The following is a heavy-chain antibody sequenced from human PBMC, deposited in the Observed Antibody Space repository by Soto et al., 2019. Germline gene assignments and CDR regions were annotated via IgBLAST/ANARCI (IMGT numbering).Heavy chain of an antibody. CDR3: AKDRGTGDYGVNAVDI. CDR2: ISGRGGNT. D-gene: IGHD7-27*01. Sequence: EVQLLESGGGLVQPGGSLRLSCAASGFTFSVFAMSWVRQAPGKGLEWVSTISGRGGNTYYADSVRGRFTISRDNSKHTLNLQMNSLRGEDTAIYYCAKDRGTGDYGVNAVDIWGQGTMVTVS. V-gene: IGHV3-23*01. J-gene: IGHJ3*02. CDR1: GFTFSVFA.